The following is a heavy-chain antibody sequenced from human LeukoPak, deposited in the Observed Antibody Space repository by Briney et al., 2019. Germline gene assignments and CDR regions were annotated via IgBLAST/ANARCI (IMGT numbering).Heavy chain of an antibody. Sequence: PGESLKISCKGSGYSFTSYWIGWVRQMPGKGLEWMGIIYPGDSDTRYSPSFQGQVTISADKSISTAYLQWSSLKASDTAMYYCASLPRGSSGWNYFDYWGQGTLVTVSS. CDR1: GYSFTSYW. V-gene: IGHV5-51*01. D-gene: IGHD6-19*01. J-gene: IGHJ4*02. CDR3: ASLPRGSSGWNYFDY. CDR2: IYPGDSDT.